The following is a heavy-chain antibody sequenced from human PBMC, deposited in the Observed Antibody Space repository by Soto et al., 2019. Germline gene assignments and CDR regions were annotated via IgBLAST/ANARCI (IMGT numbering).Heavy chain of an antibody. V-gene: IGHV1-18*01. CDR1: GYTFSNYG. J-gene: IGHJ5*02. Sequence: QVQLVQSGGEVKRPGASVKVSCKTSGYTFSNYGFTWVRQAPGQPLEWLGWISLYSDGTNYAQKFQGRVSMTTDTSTTTAYMELRSLRSDDTAVYYCARAVPGVEAWFGPWGQGTLVTVSS. CDR3: ARAVPGVEAWFGP. D-gene: IGHD2-2*01. CDR2: ISLYSDGT.